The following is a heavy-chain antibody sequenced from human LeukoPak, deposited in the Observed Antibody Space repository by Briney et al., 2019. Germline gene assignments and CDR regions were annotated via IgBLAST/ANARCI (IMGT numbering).Heavy chain of an antibody. CDR3: ARQREPGGYSSS. CDR1: GGSISSYY. D-gene: IGHD6-13*01. V-gene: IGHV4-59*08. J-gene: IGHJ4*02. Sequence: SETLSLTCTVSGGSISSYYWSWIRQPPGKGLEWIGYIYYSGSTNYNPSLKSRVTISVDTSKNQFSLKLSSMTAADTAVYYCARQREPGGYSSSWGQGTLVTVSS. CDR2: IYYSGST.